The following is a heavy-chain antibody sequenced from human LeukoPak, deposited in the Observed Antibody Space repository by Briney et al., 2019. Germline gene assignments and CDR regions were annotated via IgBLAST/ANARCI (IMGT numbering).Heavy chain of an antibody. CDR1: GFNFRHYA. CDR2: ISGSGGST. J-gene: IGHJ4*02. D-gene: IGHD3-22*01. CDR3: ARDSSGSDY. V-gene: IGHV3-23*01. Sequence: PGGSLRLSCAASGFNFRHYAMTWVRQAPGKGLEWVAGISGSGGSTYYVDSVKGRFTISRDNSKNTLYLQMNSLRAEDTAVYYCARDSSGSDYWGQGTLVTVSS.